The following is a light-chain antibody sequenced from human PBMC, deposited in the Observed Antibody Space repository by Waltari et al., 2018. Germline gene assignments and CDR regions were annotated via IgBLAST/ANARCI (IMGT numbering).Light chain of an antibody. V-gene: IGKV1-5*01. CDR2: EAS. CDR3: QQYASPPYN. CDR1: QSISNW. J-gene: IGKJ2*01. Sequence: DIQMTQSPSSLPASVGDKVTITCQASQSISNWLAWYQQKPGKAPKTLIYEASSLENGVPSWFSGTGSGTDFTLTINSLQPEDFAIYFCQQYASPPYNFGQGTKVEIK.